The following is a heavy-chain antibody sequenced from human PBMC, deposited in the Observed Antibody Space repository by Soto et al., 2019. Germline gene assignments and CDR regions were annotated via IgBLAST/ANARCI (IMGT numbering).Heavy chain of an antibody. Sequence: SETLSLTCAVYGGSFSGYYWTWIRQPPGTGLEWIGEINHSGSTNYNPSLKSRVTISVDTSKNQFSLKLTSVTAADTAVYYCARVERGITIFGVVIPPFDYWGQGTLVTVS. J-gene: IGHJ4*02. D-gene: IGHD3-3*01. V-gene: IGHV4-34*01. CDR3: ARVERGITIFGVVIPPFDY. CDR2: INHSGST. CDR1: GGSFSGYY.